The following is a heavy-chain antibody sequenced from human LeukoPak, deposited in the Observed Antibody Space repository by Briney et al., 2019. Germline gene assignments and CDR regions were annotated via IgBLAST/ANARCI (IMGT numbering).Heavy chain of an antibody. CDR3: AKDYCSSTSCYVPFYYYGMDV. D-gene: IGHD2-2*01. CDR2: ISGSGGST. V-gene: IGHV3-23*01. Sequence: GGSLRLSCAVSGFTFSSYAMSWVRQAPGKGLEWVSAISGSGGSTYYADSVKGRFTISRDNSKNTLYLQMNSLRAEDTAVYYCAKDYCSSTSCYVPFYYYGMDVWGQGTTVTVSS. J-gene: IGHJ6*02. CDR1: GFTFSSYA.